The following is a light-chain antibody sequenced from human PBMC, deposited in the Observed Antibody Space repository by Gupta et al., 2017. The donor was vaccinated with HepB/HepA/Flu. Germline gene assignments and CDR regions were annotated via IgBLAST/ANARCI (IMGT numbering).Light chain of an antibody. CDR3: QAWDSSIVV. J-gene: IGLJ2*01. V-gene: IGLV3-1*01. CDR1: KLGDKY. CDR2: QDS. Sequence: SYELTQPPSVSVSPGPTASITCSGDKLGDKYACWYQQKPGQSPVLVIYQDSKRPSGIPERFSGSNSGNTATLTISGTQAMDEADYYCQAWDSSIVVFGGGTKLTAL.